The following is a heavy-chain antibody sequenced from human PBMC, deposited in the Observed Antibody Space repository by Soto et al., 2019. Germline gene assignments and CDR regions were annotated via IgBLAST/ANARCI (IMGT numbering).Heavy chain of an antibody. Sequence: QVQLVESGGGLVKPGGSLRLSCAASEFTFSDYYMTWIRQAPGKGLEWVSYISSSGRTINYADSVKGRFTISRDNAKNSLYLQINSLRAEDTAVYYCARGTNFDWLIPRDYYLDYWGQGTLVAVSS. V-gene: IGHV3-11*01. CDR3: ARGTNFDWLIPRDYYLDY. D-gene: IGHD3-9*01. CDR1: EFTFSDYY. CDR2: ISSSGRTI. J-gene: IGHJ4*02.